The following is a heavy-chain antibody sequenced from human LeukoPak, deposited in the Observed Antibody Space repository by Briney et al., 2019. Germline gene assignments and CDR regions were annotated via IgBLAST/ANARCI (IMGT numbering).Heavy chain of an antibody. CDR3: AKDQGIGDYASTDY. Sequence: GRSLRLSCAASGFTFSSFGMHWVRQAPGKGLEWVAIIWYDGNNKYYADFVKGRFTMSRDNSKNMLYLQMNSLRAEDTAVYYCAKDQGIGDYASTDYWGQGTLVTVSS. CDR1: GFTFSSFG. CDR2: IWYDGNNK. J-gene: IGHJ4*02. V-gene: IGHV3-33*06. D-gene: IGHD4-17*01.